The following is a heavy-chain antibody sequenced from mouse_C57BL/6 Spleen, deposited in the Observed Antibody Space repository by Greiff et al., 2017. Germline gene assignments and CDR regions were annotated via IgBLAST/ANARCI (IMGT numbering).Heavy chain of an antibody. CDR1: GYTFTSYW. J-gene: IGHJ2*01. CDR3: ARAGNSYYFDY. CDR2: IHPNSGST. D-gene: IGHD2-1*01. Sequence: QVHVKQPGAELVKPGASVKLSCKASGYTFTSYWMHWVKQRPGQGLEWIGMIHPNSGSTNYNEKFKSKATLTVDKSSSTAYMQLSSLTSEDSAVYYCARAGNSYYFDYWGQGTTLTVSS. V-gene: IGHV1-64*01.